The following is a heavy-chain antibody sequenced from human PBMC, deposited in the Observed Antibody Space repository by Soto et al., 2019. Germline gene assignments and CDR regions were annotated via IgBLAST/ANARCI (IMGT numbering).Heavy chain of an antibody. CDR2: IYYSGST. CDR1: GGSITSSSYY. V-gene: IGHV4-39*01. CDR3: ASLPTNYYYYDMDV. Sequence: SETLSLTCTVSGGSITSSSYYWGWIRQPPGKGLEWIGSIYYSGSTYYNPSLKSRVTISVDTSKNQFSLKMNSVTAADTAVYYCASLPTNYYYYDMDVWGQGTTVTVSS. J-gene: IGHJ6*02. D-gene: IGHD2-2*01.